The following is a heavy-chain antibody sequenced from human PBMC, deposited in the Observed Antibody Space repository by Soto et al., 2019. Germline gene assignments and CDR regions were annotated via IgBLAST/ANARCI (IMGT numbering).Heavy chain of an antibody. CDR3: ARHRRDGYNPRFDY. J-gene: IGHJ4*02. D-gene: IGHD5-12*01. V-gene: IGHV4-59*08. CDR2: IYYSGST. Sequence: SETLSLTCTVSGGSISSYYWSWIRQPPGKGLEWIGYIYYSGSTNYNPSLKSRVTISVDTSKNQFSLKLSSVTAADTAVYYCARHRRDGYNPRFDYWGQGTLVTVSS. CDR1: GGSISSYY.